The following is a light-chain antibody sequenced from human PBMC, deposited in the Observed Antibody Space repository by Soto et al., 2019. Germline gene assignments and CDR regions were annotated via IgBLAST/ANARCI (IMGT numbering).Light chain of an antibody. J-gene: IGKJ1*01. V-gene: IGKV1-5*01. CDR1: QSISSW. CDR3: QQYNSYSGT. CDR2: DAS. Sequence: DIQMTQSPSALSASVGDRVTITCRASQSISSWLAWYQQKPGKAPKLLIYDASSLESGVPSRFSGSGSGTEFTLTISSLQSDDFATYYCQQYNSYSGTFGQGTKGDIK.